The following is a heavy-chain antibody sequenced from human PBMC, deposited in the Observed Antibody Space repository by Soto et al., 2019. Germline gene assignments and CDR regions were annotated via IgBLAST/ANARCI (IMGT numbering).Heavy chain of an antibody. CDR3: ASGGWGSSWYEGGSRIDY. CDR2: IGVAGDT. D-gene: IGHD6-13*01. J-gene: IGHJ4*02. Sequence: EVQLVESGGGLVQPGGSLRLSCAASGFTFSSYDMHWVRQVAGKGLEWVSAIGVAGDTYYPDSVQGRFTISRENAKNSLYLQMNSLRAEDTAVYYCASGGWGSSWYEGGSRIDYWGQGTLVTVSS. V-gene: IGHV3-13*01. CDR1: GFTFSSYD.